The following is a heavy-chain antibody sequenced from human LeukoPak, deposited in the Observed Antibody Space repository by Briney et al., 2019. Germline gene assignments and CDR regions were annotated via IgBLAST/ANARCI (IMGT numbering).Heavy chain of an antibody. D-gene: IGHD6-19*01. CDR3: AKKRTPVAGTNYFDY. CDR1: GFTFSNYA. Sequence: GGSLRLSCAASGFTFSNYAMSWVRQAPGKGLEWVSGVSAGGDKTDYAESVKGRFTISRDNSKNTVYMQMTSVTAEDTARYYCAKKRTPVAGTNYFDYWGLGTLVTVSS. V-gene: IGHV3-23*01. CDR2: VSAGGDKT. J-gene: IGHJ4*02.